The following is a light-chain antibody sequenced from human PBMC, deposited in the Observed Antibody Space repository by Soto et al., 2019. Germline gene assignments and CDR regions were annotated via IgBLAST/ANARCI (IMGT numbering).Light chain of an antibody. Sequence: QSALTQPPSVSGSPGQSVAISCTGTSSDVGSNNRVSWYQQPPGSAPKLIIYDVSNRPSGIPDRFSGSKSANTASLTISGLQTEDEADYYCSSYTTSNTYVFGTGTKVHRP. V-gene: IGLV2-18*02. CDR1: SSDVGSNNR. CDR3: SSYTTSNTYV. CDR2: DVS. J-gene: IGLJ1*01.